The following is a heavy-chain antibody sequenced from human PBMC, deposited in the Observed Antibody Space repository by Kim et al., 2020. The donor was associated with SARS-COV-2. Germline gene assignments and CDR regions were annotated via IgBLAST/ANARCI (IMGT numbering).Heavy chain of an antibody. V-gene: IGHV1-69*01. CDR3: ARAPYYYYYYGMDV. Sequence: RKFQGRVTITADESTSTAYMELSSLRSEDTAVYYCARAPYYYYYYGMDVWGQGTTVTVSS. J-gene: IGHJ6*02.